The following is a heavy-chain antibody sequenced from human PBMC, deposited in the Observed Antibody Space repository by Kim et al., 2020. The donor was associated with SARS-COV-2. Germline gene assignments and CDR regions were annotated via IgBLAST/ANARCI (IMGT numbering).Heavy chain of an antibody. Sequence: SETLSLTCTVSGGSISSYYWSWIRQPPGKGLEWIGYIYYSGSTNYNPSLKSRVTISVDTSKNQFSLKLSSVTAADTAVYYCARVYSSSWYLERGPFDYWGQGTLVTVSS. J-gene: IGHJ4*02. CDR2: IYYSGST. V-gene: IGHV4-59*01. CDR3: ARVYSSSWYLERGPFDY. D-gene: IGHD6-13*01. CDR1: GGSISSYY.